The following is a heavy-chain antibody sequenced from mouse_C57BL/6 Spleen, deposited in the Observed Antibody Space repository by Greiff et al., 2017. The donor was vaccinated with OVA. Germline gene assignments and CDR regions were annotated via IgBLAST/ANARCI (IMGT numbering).Heavy chain of an antibody. CDR1: GFSLTSYG. V-gene: IGHV2-6-1*01. Sequence: VMLVESGPGLVAPSQSLSITCTVSGFSLTSYGVHWVRQPPGKGLEWLVVIWSDGSTTYNSALKSRLSISKDNSKSQVVLKMNSLQTDDTAMYYCARHTYGDYAMDYWGQGTTVTVSS. D-gene: IGHD5-1*01. CDR2: IWSDGST. J-gene: IGHJ4*01. CDR3: ARHTYGDYAMDY.